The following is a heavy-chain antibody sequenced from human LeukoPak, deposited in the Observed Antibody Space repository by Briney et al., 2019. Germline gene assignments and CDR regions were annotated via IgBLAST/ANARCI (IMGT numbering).Heavy chain of an antibody. CDR2: VDPEDGET. CDR1: GYTFTDYY. Sequence: ASVKVSCKVSGYTFTDYYMHWVQQAPGKGLKWMGLVDPEDGETIYAEKFQGRVTITADTSTDTAYMELSSLRSEDTAVYYCALVTLDDAFDIWGQGTMVTVSS. J-gene: IGHJ3*02. V-gene: IGHV1-69-2*01. CDR3: ALVTLDDAFDI. D-gene: IGHD4-23*01.